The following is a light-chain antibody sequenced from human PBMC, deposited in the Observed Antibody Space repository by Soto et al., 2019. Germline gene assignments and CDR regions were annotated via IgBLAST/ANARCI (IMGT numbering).Light chain of an antibody. CDR3: QNNASSPLT. J-gene: IGKJ4*01. CDR1: QSVSKNY. Sequence: EIVLTQSPGTLSLSPGERGTLSCRASQSVSKNYLAWYQQKPGQAPRLLIYGASSRATGIPDRFSGSGSGTYFSLTISSLGPEDFAVYSCQNNASSPLTFGGGTKGEIK. CDR2: GAS. V-gene: IGKV3-20*01.